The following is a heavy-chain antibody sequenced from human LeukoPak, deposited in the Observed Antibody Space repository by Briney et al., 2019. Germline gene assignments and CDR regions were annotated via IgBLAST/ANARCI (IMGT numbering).Heavy chain of an antibody. V-gene: IGHV3-30*04. J-gene: IGHJ4*02. CDR1: GFTFSSDP. D-gene: IGHD4-17*01. CDR2: ISYDGSNK. Sequence: GGSLRLSCAASGFTFSSDPMHWVRQAPGKGLEWVAVISYDGSNKYYADSVKGRFTISRDNSKNTLCLQMNSLRGEDTAVYYCARALGWPYGDLGVDYWGQGTLVTVSS. CDR3: ARALGWPYGDLGVDY.